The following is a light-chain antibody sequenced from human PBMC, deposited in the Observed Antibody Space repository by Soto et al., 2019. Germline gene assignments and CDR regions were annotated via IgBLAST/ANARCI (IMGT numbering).Light chain of an antibody. CDR1: SSDVGGYND. CDR3: SSYSNSSTLV. CDR2: DDN. Sequence: SVLTQPASVSGSPGQSITISCTGTSSDVGGYNDVSWYQHHPGTAPTLMIYDDNNRPAGVSNRFSCSKSGNTSSLPISARLAADEADYYCSSYSNSSTLVFGTGTKVTVL. V-gene: IGLV2-14*01. J-gene: IGLJ1*01.